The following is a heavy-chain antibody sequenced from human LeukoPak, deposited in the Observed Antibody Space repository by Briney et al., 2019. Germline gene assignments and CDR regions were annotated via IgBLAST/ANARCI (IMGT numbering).Heavy chain of an antibody. Sequence: PSETLSLTCTVSGGSNYWSWIRQPPGKGLEWIGYIYYSGSTNYNPSLKSRVTISVDTSKNQFSLKLSSVTAADTAVYYCARDLYSYGPAGFDPWGQGALVTVSS. J-gene: IGHJ5*02. CDR3: ARDLYSYGPAGFDP. V-gene: IGHV4-59*01. D-gene: IGHD5-18*01. CDR1: GGSNY. CDR2: IYYSGST.